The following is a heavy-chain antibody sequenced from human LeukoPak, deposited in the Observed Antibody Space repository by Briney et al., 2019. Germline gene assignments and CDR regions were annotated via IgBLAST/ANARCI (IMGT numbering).Heavy chain of an antibody. CDR3: ARGGPHFDWLSDHAPFDY. J-gene: IGHJ4*02. CDR1: GYTFTSYA. D-gene: IGHD3-9*01. Sequence: ASVKVSCKASGYTFTSYAMHWVRQAPGQRLEWMGWIDAGNGNTKYSQKFQGRVTITRDTSASTAYMELSSLRSEDTAVYYCARGGPHFDWLSDHAPFDYWGQGTLVTVSS. CDR2: IDAGNGNT. V-gene: IGHV1-3*01.